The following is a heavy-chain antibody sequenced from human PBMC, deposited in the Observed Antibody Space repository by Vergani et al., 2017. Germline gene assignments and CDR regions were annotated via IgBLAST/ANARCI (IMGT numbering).Heavy chain of an antibody. CDR3: ARSHIAARRGIEY. V-gene: IGHV4-34*01. CDR2: INHSGST. J-gene: IGHJ4*02. D-gene: IGHD6-6*01. Sequence: QVQLQQWGAGLLKPSETLSLTCAVYGGSFIGYYWSWIRQPPGKGLEWIGEINHSGSTNYNPSLKSRVTISVDTSKNQFSLKLSSVTAADTAVYYCARSHIAARRGIEYWGQGTRVTGSS. CDR1: GGSFIGYY.